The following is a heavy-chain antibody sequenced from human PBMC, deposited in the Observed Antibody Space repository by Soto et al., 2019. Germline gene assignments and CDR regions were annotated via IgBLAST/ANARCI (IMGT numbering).Heavy chain of an antibody. D-gene: IGHD2-2*02. Sequence: GGSVRLSCVGSGFTFITYSINWCRHSPGKGLEWVSSISSRSDIYYADSVKGRFTISRDNAKNSVSLQMNSLRAEDTAVYYCAREYTAWPLAYGLDVWGQGTTVTVSS. V-gene: IGHV3-21*01. J-gene: IGHJ6*02. CDR3: AREYTAWPLAYGLDV. CDR2: ISSRSDI. CDR1: GFTFITYS.